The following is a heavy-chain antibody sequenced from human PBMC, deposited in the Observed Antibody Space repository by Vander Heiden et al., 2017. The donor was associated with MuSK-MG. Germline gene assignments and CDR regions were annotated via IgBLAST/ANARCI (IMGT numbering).Heavy chain of an antibody. CDR3: ARESSTSDSDAFDI. J-gene: IGHJ3*02. D-gene: IGHD2-2*01. V-gene: IGHV1-69*08. CDR1: GGTFSSYT. Sequence: QVQLVQSGAEVKKPGSSVKVSCKASGGTFSSYTISWVRQAPGQGLEWMGRIIPILGIANYEQKCQGRVTITADKSTSTAYRELSRMRSEETAVYYCARESSTSDSDAFDIWGQGTMVTVSS. CDR2: IIPILGIA.